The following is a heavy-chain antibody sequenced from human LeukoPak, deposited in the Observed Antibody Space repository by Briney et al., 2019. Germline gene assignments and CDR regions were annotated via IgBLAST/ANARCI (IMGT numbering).Heavy chain of an antibody. Sequence: SETLSLTCAVYGGSFSGYYWSWIRQPPGKGLEWIGEINHSGSTNYNPSLKSRVTISVDTSKNQFSLKLSSVTAADTAVYYCARVYDSSGYFDYWGQGTLVTVSS. V-gene: IGHV4-34*01. CDR3: ARVYDSSGYFDY. CDR1: GGSFSGYY. J-gene: IGHJ4*02. D-gene: IGHD3-22*01. CDR2: INHSGST.